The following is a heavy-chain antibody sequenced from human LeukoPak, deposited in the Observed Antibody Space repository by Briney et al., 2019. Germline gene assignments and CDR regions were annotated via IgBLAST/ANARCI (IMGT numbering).Heavy chain of an antibody. J-gene: IGHJ5*02. CDR1: GGSISSGEYY. V-gene: IGHV4-30-4*01. Sequence: KPSETLSLTCTVSGGSISSGEYYWSWIRQPPGKGLEWIGYIYHSGDTYYNRPLKNRITISKDTSKNQFSLRLSSVTAADTAVYYCARGDYNDLPYWFDPWGQGTLVTVSS. CDR2: IYHSGDT. CDR3: ARGDYNDLPYWFDP. D-gene: IGHD3-10*01.